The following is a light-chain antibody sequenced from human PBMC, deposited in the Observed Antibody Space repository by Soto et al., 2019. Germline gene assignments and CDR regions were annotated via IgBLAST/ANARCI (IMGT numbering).Light chain of an antibody. CDR1: SSDVGGYNY. Sequence: QSALTQPASVSGSPGQSITISCTGTSSDVGGYNYVSWYQQHPGKAPKLMIYDVSNRPPGVSNRFSGSKSGNTAPLTISRLQAEDEADYYCSSYTGSSTWVFGAGTTLTVL. CDR3: SSYTGSSTWV. CDR2: DVS. J-gene: IGLJ3*02. V-gene: IGLV2-14*01.